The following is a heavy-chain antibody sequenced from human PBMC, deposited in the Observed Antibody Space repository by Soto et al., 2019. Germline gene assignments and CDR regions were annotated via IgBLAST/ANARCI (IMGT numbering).Heavy chain of an antibody. CDR1: GGTFSSYA. CDR2: IIPIFGTA. J-gene: IGHJ4*02. Sequence: QVQLVQSGAEVKKPGSSVKVSCKASGGTFSSYAISWVRQAPGQGLEWMGGIIPIFGTANYAQKFQGRAAITGYKSTSTAYMELRSLRSEDTGLDYCTGGWETVGTATPFAYWGQGTLVTVSS. CDR3: TGGWETVGTATPFAY. V-gene: IGHV1-69*06. D-gene: IGHD2-15*01.